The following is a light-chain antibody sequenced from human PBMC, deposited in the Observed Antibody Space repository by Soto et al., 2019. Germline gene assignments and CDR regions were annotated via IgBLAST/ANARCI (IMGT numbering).Light chain of an antibody. V-gene: IGLV3-21*02. CDR1: NIGSKT. CDR3: QVGDVSHDHHV. J-gene: IGLJ2*01. Sequence: SYVLTQPPSVSVAPRQTASITCGGNNIGSKTVHWYQQKPGQAPMLVVYDDADRPSGIPERFSGSNSGNTATLTITRVEAGDEAAYYCQVGDVSHDHHVFGGGTKLTVL. CDR2: DDA.